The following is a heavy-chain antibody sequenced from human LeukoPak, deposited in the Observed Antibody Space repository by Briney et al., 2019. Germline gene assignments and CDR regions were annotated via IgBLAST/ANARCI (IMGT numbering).Heavy chain of an antibody. J-gene: IGHJ4*02. CDR2: INAGNGNT. CDR1: GYTFTNYA. V-gene: IGHV1-3*01. CDR3: AKDFGPLAAIGFAFY. D-gene: IGHD2-2*02. Sequence: ASVKVSCKASGYTFTNYAMHWVRQAPGQRLEWMGWINAGNGNTKYSQKFQGRVTITRDPSATTAYTELSSLRSEDTAVYYCAKDFGPLAAIGFAFYWGQGTLVTVSS.